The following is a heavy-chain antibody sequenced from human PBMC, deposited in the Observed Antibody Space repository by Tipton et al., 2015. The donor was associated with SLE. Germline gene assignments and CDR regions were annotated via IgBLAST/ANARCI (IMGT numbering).Heavy chain of an antibody. CDR2: IYYSGST. J-gene: IGHJ3*02. V-gene: IGHV4-39*07. D-gene: IGHD3-22*01. CDR3: ARDGAMIVPRGSFDI. Sequence: TLSLTCTVSGGSISSSSYYWGWIRQPPGKGLEWIGSIYYSGSTNYNPSLKSRVTISVDTSKNQFSLKLSSVTAADTAVYYCARDGAMIVPRGSFDIWGQGTMVTVSS. CDR1: GGSISSSSYY.